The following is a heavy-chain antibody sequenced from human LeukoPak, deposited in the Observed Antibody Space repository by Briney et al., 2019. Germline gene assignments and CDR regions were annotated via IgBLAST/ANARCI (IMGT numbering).Heavy chain of an antibody. J-gene: IGHJ4*02. CDR2: ISGSGTNT. Sequence: GGSLRLSCAASGFTFSSYAMSWVRQAPGKGLEWVSVISGSGTNTYYADSVKGRFTISRDNAKNPLYLQMNSLRAEDTAMYYCARDRYNWNDPLDYWGQGTLVIVSS. CDR3: ARDRYNWNDPLDY. D-gene: IGHD1-20*01. V-gene: IGHV3-23*01. CDR1: GFTFSSYA.